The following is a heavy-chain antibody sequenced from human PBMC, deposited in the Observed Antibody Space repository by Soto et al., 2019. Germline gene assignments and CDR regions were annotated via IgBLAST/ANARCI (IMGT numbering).Heavy chain of an antibody. Sequence: QVRLVESGGGVVQPGRSLRLSCTASGFSFSSYAMYWFRQPPGKGLEWVAVISHDGINKNYADSVKGRVTVSRDNSNHSLDLQLNSLRGEDTAMYYCARDMYSSDYFVKWFESWGQGTLVTVSS. V-gene: IGHV3-30-3*01. D-gene: IGHD6-19*01. CDR1: GFSFSSYA. J-gene: IGHJ5*01. CDR3: ARDMYSSDYFVKWFES. CDR2: ISHDGINK.